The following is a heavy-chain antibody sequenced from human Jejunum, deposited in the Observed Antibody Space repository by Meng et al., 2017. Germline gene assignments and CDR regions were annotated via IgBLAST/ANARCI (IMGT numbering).Heavy chain of an antibody. J-gene: IGHJ6*02. CDR2: IFWNGGTT. V-gene: IGHV3-9*01. Sequence: GGSLRLSCAASGFTFHDHAMHWVPQTPVKGLEWVSGIFWNGGTTGYADSVQGRFTISRDNAKNSVYLQMNSLRLEDTALYYCVKDILAGGADFWGQGTTVTVSS. CDR3: VKDILAGGADF. D-gene: IGHD2/OR15-2a*01. CDR1: GFTFHDHA.